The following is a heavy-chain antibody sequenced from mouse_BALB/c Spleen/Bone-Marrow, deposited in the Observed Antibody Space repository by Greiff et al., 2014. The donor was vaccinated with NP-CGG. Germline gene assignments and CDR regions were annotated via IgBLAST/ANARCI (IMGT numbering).Heavy chain of an antibody. D-gene: IGHD4-1*01. CDR3: ARGGRLTGYYFDY. Sequence: VQLQQSGAELVRPGSSVKISCKASGYAFSSYWMNWVKQRPGQGLEWIGQIYPGDGDTNYNGNFKDKATLTTDKSSTTAYMQLSSLTSEYSAVYFCARGGRLTGYYFDYWGQGTTPTVSS. V-gene: IGHV1-80*01. J-gene: IGHJ2*01. CDR2: IYPGDGDT. CDR1: GYAFSSYW.